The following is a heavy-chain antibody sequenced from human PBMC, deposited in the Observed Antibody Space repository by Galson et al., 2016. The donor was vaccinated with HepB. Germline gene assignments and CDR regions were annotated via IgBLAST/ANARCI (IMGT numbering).Heavy chain of an antibody. CDR3: ARLLGSDGSWYFDI. J-gene: IGHJ2*01. D-gene: IGHD2/OR15-2a*01. Sequence: QSGAEVKKPGESLKISCTGSGFRFPSYWIAWVRQMPAKGLEWMGVIYVGDSDTRYNPSFEGQVSISADKSISTTYLQWSSLKASDTAMYYCARLLGSDGSWYFDIWGRGTLVTVSS. CDR2: IYVGDSDT. CDR1: GFRFPSYW. V-gene: IGHV5-51*01.